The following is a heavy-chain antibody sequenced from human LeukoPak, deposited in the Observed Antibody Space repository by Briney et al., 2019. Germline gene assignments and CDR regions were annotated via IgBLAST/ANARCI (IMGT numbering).Heavy chain of an antibody. CDR1: GYSFTSYW. J-gene: IGHJ4*02. CDR3: ARHPYYDFWSGYPHFDY. V-gene: IGHV5-51*01. D-gene: IGHD3-3*01. Sequence: GESLKISCKGSGYSFTSYWIGWVRQMPGKGLEWMGIIYPGDSDTRYSPSFQGQVTISADKSISTAYLQWSSLKASDTAMYYCARHPYYDFWSGYPHFDYWGQGTLVTVSS. CDR2: IYPGDSDT.